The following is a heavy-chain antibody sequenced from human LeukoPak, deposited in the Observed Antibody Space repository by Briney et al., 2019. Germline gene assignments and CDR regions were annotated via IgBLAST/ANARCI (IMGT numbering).Heavy chain of an antibody. CDR3: ARHAPTEIYYFDY. D-gene: IGHD2-15*01. Sequence: PSETLSLTCTVSGGSISSGSYYWSWIRQPAEKGLEWIGHIYTSGSTNYNPSLKSRVTISVDTSRNQFSLKLSSVTAADTAVYYCARHAPTEIYYFDYWGQGTLVTVSS. CDR2: IYTSGST. J-gene: IGHJ4*02. CDR1: GGSISSGSYY. V-gene: IGHV4-61*09.